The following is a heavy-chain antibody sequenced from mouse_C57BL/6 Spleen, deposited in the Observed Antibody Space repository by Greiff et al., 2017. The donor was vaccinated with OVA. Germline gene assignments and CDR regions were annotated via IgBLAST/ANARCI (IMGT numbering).Heavy chain of an antibody. CDR2: IDPANGNT. V-gene: IGHV14-3*01. J-gene: IGHJ4*01. CDR1: GFNIKNTY. Sequence: EVQLKESVAELVRPGASVKLSCTASGFNIKNTYMHWVKQRPEQGLEWIGRIDPANGNTKYAPKFQGKATITADTSSNTAYLQLSSLTSEDTAIYYCARGRSSSYYAMDYWGQGTSVTVSS. D-gene: IGHD1-1*01. CDR3: ARGRSSSYYAMDY.